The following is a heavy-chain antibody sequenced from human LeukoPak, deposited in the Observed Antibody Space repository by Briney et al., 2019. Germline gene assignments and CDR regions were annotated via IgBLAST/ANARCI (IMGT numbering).Heavy chain of an antibody. CDR3: AKEHASGWPNFDS. J-gene: IGHJ4*02. CDR2: ISGSGGST. D-gene: IGHD6-19*01. Sequence: PGGSLRLSCAASGFTFSSYAMSWVRQAPGKGLEWVSAISGSGGSTYYADSVKGRFTISRDNRRNTLYLQMNSLRTEDTALYFCAKEHASGWPNFDSWGQGALVTVSS. V-gene: IGHV3-23*01. CDR1: GFTFSSYA.